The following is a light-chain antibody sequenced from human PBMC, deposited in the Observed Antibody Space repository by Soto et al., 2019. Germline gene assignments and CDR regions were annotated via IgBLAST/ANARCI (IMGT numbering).Light chain of an antibody. V-gene: IGKV1-13*02. CDR1: PGISSA. Sequence: AIQLTQSPSSLSASVGDRVTITCRASPGISSALAWYQQKPGKAPKLLIYDASSLESGVPSRFSGSGSGTDITLTISRLQAEDFATYYCQQFNSYPTFGQGTKLEIK. CDR2: DAS. CDR3: QQFNSYPT. J-gene: IGKJ2*01.